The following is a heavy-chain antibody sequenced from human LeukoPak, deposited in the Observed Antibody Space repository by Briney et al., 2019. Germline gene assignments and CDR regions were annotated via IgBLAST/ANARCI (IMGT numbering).Heavy chain of an antibody. V-gene: IGHV3-21*04. CDR3: ARDRIAVAGVDAFDI. D-gene: IGHD6-19*01. CDR2: ISSSSSYI. J-gene: IGHJ3*02. CDR1: GFTFSSYS. Sequence: PGGSLRLSCAASGFTFSSYSMNWVRQAPGKGLEWVSSISSSSSYIYYADSVKGRFTISRDNAKNSLYLQMNSLRAEDTALYYCARDRIAVAGVDAFDIWGQGTMVTVSS.